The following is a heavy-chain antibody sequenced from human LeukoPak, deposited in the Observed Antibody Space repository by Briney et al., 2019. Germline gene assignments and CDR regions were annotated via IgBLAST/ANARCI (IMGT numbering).Heavy chain of an antibody. D-gene: IGHD5-18*01. J-gene: IGHJ4*02. CDR1: GFTFSSYA. Sequence: GGSLRLSCAASGFTFSSYAMSWVRQAPGKGLEWVSAISGSGGSTYYADSAKGRFTISRDNSKNTLYLQMNSLRAEDTAVYYCAKDRAGYSYGHFDYWGQGTLVTVSS. V-gene: IGHV3-23*01. CDR3: AKDRAGYSYGHFDY. CDR2: ISGSGGST.